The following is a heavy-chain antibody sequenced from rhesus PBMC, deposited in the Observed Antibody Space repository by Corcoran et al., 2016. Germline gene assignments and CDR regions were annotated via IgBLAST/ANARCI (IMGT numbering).Heavy chain of an antibody. V-gene: IGHV5-43*02. D-gene: IGHD2-39*01. CDR1: GYSFTSYW. Sequence: EVQLVQSGAEVKRPGESLKISCKASGYSFTSYWINWVRQMPGKGLEWGVCVYPLNYTPKYTPTDSGTVIVAADKSIRNTYLQGISLTASTTATYDCVQDLWTWSGFDYWGRGVLVTVSS. CDR2: VYPLNYTP. CDR3: VQDLWTWSGFDY. J-gene: IGHJ4*01.